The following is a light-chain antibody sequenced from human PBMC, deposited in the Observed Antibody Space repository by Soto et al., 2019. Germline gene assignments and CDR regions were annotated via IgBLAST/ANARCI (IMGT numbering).Light chain of an antibody. CDR2: GSF. CDR1: QSISSN. Sequence: IVMTQSPATLSVSTGERATLSCKASQSISSNVAWYKQKPGQAPRLLIYGSFTRATGIPARFSGIGSGTNFTLTISSLKSEDLAIYFCQQYNNWPPVTVGGGTKVDIK. V-gene: IGKV3-15*01. J-gene: IGKJ4*01. CDR3: QQYNNWPPVT.